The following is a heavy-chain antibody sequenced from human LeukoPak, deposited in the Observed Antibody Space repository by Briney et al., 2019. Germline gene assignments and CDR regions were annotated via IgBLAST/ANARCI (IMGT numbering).Heavy chain of an antibody. V-gene: IGHV3-23*01. CDR3: TRGPLGTGEIDY. CDR1: GFTFSSYA. CDR2: ISGSGGST. D-gene: IGHD1-14*01. J-gene: IGHJ4*02. Sequence: GGSLRLSCAASGFTFSSYAMSWVRQAPGKGLEWVSAISGSGGSTYYADSVRGRLTISRDNAKNTLYLQMNSLRVEDTAVYYCTRGPLGTGEIDYWGQGTLVTVSS.